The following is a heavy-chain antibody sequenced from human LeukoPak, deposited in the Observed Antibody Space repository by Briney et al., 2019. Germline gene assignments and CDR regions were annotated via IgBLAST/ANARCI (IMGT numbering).Heavy chain of an antibody. D-gene: IGHD6-19*01. CDR2: ISYDGSNK. CDR3: ARDREGYSSGWPYYFDY. V-gene: IGHV3-30-3*01. Sequence: PGGSLRLSCAASGFTFSSYAMHWVRQAPGKGLEWVAVISYDGSNKYYADSVKGRFTISRDNSKNTLYLQMNSLRAEDTAVYYCARDREGYSSGWPYYFDYWGQGTLVTVSS. J-gene: IGHJ4*02. CDR1: GFTFSSYA.